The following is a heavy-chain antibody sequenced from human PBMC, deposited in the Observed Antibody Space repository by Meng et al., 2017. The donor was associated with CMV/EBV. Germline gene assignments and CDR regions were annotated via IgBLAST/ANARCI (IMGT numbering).Heavy chain of an antibody. CDR2: IYYSGST. CDR1: GGSISSGGYY. Sequence: SETLSLTCTVSGGSISSGGYYWSWIRQHPGKGLEWIGYIYYSGSTYYNPSLKSRVTISVDTSKNQFSLKLSSVTAADTAVYYYARKGPPWAYEYWGQGTLVTVSS. D-gene: IGHD2-21*01. J-gene: IGHJ4*02. CDR3: ARKGPPWAYEY. V-gene: IGHV4-31*03.